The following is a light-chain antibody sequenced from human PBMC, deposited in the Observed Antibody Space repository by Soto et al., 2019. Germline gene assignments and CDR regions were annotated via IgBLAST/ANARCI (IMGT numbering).Light chain of an antibody. Sequence: EIVLTQSPATLSLSPGERATLSCRASQSVSSYLAWYQQKPGQAPRLLIYDASNRATGIPARFSGSGSGTDVPIPISSLEPEDFAVYYCQQRSNWPPYTFGQGTKLEIK. CDR1: QSVSSY. CDR2: DAS. J-gene: IGKJ2*01. V-gene: IGKV3-11*01. CDR3: QQRSNWPPYT.